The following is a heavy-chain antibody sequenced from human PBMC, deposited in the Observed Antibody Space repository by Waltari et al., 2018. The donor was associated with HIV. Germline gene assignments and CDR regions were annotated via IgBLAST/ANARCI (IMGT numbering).Heavy chain of an antibody. V-gene: IGHV4-34*01. J-gene: IGHJ4*02. CDR2: VNHSGST. Sequence: QVQLHQWGAGLLTPSETLSLNCGVYGGSFRGHYWTWIRQPPGQGLEWIGEVNHSGSTNYNPSLKSRVTMSSDTSKTQFSLKLTSVTAADTAVYYCATGMSSGKSVDYWGQGTLVTVSS. D-gene: IGHD3-10*01. CDR3: ATGMSSGKSVDY. CDR1: GGSFRGHY.